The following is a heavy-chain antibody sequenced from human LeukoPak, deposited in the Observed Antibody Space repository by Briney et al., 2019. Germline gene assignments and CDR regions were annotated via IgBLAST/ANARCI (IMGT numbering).Heavy chain of an antibody. J-gene: IGHJ4*02. Sequence: PGGSLRLSCAASGFTFSSYSMNWVRQAPGKGLEWVSSISSSSSYIYYADSVKGRFAISRDNAKNSLYLQMNSLRAEDTAVYYCTTQTTPGYSKSWYNYWGQGTLVTVSS. CDR1: GFTFSSYS. CDR2: ISSSSSYI. V-gene: IGHV3-21*01. D-gene: IGHD5-12*01. CDR3: TTQTTPGYSKSWYNY.